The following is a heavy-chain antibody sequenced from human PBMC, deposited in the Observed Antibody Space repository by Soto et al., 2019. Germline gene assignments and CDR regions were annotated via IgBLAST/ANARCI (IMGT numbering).Heavy chain of an antibody. CDR3: AKGAGSTSERY. J-gene: IGHJ4*02. CDR2: ISGNGAVT. D-gene: IGHD3-10*01. V-gene: IGHV3-23*01. CDR1: GFTFSNYD. Sequence: EVQLLESGGDLVQPGGSLRLSCAASGFTFSNYDMNWVRQGPGKGLEWVSAISGNGAVTYYADSVKGRFTISRDNSKNTLYLQMHSLTGDATAIYYCAKGAGSTSERYWGQGTLVTVSS.